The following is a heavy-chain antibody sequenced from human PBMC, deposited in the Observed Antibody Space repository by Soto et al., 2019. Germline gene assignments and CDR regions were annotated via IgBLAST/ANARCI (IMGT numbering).Heavy chain of an antibody. CDR2: ISSSGSTI. V-gene: IGHV3-11*01. J-gene: IGHJ4*02. CDR3: AGDRRSGMGGY. CDR1: GFTFVDYY. Sequence: QVQLVESGGGLVRPGGSLRLSGAASGFTFVDYYMSWFRRAPGKGLEWVSYISSSGSTIYYADSVKGRFTISRDNAKNSLYLQMNSLRAEDTAVYYCAGDRRSGMGGYWGQGTLVTVSS. D-gene: IGHD3-10*01.